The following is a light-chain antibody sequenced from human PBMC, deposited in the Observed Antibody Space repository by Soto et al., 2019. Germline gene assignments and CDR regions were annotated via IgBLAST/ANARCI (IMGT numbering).Light chain of an antibody. CDR1: QSISNN. V-gene: IGKV1-39*01. CDR3: QQLYGPPST. J-gene: IGKJ2*01. CDR2: AST. Sequence: EMTQSPSSLSASVGDRVTITCRASQSISNNLNWYQFKPGKAPKLLIYASTNLHSGVPSTFSGSGSGTDFALTISSLQSEDCATYYCQQLYGPPSTFGLGTKLEIK.